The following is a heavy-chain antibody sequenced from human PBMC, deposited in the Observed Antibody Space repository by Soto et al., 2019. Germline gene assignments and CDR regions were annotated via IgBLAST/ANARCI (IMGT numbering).Heavy chain of an antibody. J-gene: IGHJ6*02. D-gene: IGHD5-12*01. Sequence: EVQLVESGGGLVRPGGSLGLSCSASDYTLNKAWVNWVRQAPGKGLEWVGRIKKESDGGTTEYAAPVKGRFTISRDDSKGTVYLQLNSLKSEDTGVYYCSAGFYNSGVMDVWGQGTTGPVYS. CDR1: DYTLNKAW. CDR2: IKKESDGGTT. V-gene: IGHV3-15*07. CDR3: SAGFYNSGVMDV.